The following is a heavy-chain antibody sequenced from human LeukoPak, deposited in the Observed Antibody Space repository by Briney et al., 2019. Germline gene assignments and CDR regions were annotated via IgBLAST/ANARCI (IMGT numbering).Heavy chain of an antibody. Sequence: SETLSLTCVVSGASSISSGYWWSWVRQPPGKGLEWIGEIHHSGNTNFNPSLKSRATMSVDKSKNQFSLKMSSVTAADTAVYFCARNGHYSADYWGRGILVTVSP. CDR1: GASSISSGYW. CDR2: IHHSGNT. CDR3: ARNGHYSADY. V-gene: IGHV4-4*02. D-gene: IGHD4-17*01. J-gene: IGHJ4*02.